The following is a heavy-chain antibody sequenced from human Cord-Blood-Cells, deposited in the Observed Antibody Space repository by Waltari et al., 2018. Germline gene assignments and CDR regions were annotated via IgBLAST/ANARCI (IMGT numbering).Heavy chain of an antibody. D-gene: IGHD6-13*01. J-gene: IGHJ2*01. CDR2: IYTIGST. CDR3: ARDGSWYWYFDL. Sequence: QVQLQESGPGLVKPSETLSLTCTVPGGSISSYYWSWIRPPAGKGLEWVGRIYTIGSTTHNPSLKSRVTMSVDTSKNQFSLKLSSVTAADTAVYYCARDGSWYWYFDLWGRGTLVTVSS. CDR1: GGSISSYY. V-gene: IGHV4-4*07.